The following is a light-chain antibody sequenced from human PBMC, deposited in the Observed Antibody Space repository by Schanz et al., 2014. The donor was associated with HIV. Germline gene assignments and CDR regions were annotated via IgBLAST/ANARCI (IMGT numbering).Light chain of an antibody. CDR1: SSDVGAYNY. V-gene: IGLV2-8*01. CDR3: SSYAGTFTWV. CDR2: EVS. J-gene: IGLJ3*02. Sequence: QSALTQPPSASGSPGQSVTIPCTGTSSDVGAYNYVSWYQQHPGEAPKLMIYEVSKRPSGVPDRFSGSKSGNTASLTVSGLQAEDEADYYCSSYAGTFTWVFGGGTKLTVL.